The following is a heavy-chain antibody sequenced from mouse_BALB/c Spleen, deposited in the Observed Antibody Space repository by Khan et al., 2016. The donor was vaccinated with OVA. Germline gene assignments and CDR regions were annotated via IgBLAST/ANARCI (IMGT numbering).Heavy chain of an antibody. CDR2: IDYSGTT. CDR1: GYSITSGYS. CDR3: VRLDY. Sequence: EVQLVESGPDLLKPSQSLSLTCTVTGYSITSGYSWHWIRQLPGHKLEWMGYIDYSGTTNYNPSLKSRISITREISKNQFFLQLNSVTTEDTATYYCVRLDYWGQGTTLTVSS. J-gene: IGHJ2*01. V-gene: IGHV3-1*02.